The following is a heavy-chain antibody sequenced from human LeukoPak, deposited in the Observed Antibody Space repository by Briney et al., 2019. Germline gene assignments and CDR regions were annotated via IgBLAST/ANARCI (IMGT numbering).Heavy chain of an antibody. V-gene: IGHV4-39*07. CDR1: GGSISSSSYY. J-gene: IGHJ6*03. Sequence: PSETLSLTCTVSGGSISSSSYYWGWIRQPPGKGLEWIGSIYYSGSTYYNPSLKSRVTISVDTSKNQFSLKLSSVTAADTAVYYCARVPANPRYYYYHMDVWGKGTTVTVSS. CDR3: ARVPANPRYYYYHMDV. D-gene: IGHD4/OR15-4a*01. CDR2: IYYSGST.